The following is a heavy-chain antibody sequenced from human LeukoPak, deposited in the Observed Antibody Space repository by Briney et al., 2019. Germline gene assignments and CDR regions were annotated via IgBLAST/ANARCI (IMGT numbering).Heavy chain of an antibody. V-gene: IGHV3-7*03. D-gene: IGHD3-22*01. CDR2: INSDGSEG. CDR1: GFTFSGFW. CDR3: AKDEGNYYDIPGFDY. J-gene: IGHJ4*02. Sequence: QTGGSLRLSCAVSGFTFSGFWMSWSRQAPEKGLEWVASINSDGSEGYYADVVKGRFTISRDNAKNSLYLQINSLRAEDTAVYYCAKDEGNYYDIPGFDYWGQGTLVTVSS.